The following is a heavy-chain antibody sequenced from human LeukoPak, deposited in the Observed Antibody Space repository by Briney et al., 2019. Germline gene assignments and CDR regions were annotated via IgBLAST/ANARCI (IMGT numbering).Heavy chain of an antibody. Sequence: ASVKVSCKASGYTFTGYYMHWVRQAPGQGLEWMGWINPNSGGTNYAQKFQGRVTMTRDTSISTAYMELSRLRSDDTAVYYCARATLWFGKPIDYWGQGTLVTVSS. D-gene: IGHD3-10*01. CDR3: ARATLWFGKPIDY. CDR1: GYTFTGYY. CDR2: INPNSGGT. J-gene: IGHJ4*02. V-gene: IGHV1-2*02.